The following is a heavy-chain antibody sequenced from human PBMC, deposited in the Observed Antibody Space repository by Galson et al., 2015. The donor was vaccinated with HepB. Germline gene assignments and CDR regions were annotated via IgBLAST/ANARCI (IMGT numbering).Heavy chain of an antibody. CDR2: MSPNSGNT. J-gene: IGHJ4*02. CDR3: ARDSGSGSYSGPLPDY. V-gene: IGHV1-8*01. CDR1: GYTFTSYD. D-gene: IGHD3-10*01. Sequence: SVKVSCKASGYTFTSYDINWVRQATGQGLEWMGWMSPNSGNTGYAQKFQGRVTVTRNTSISTAYMELSSLRSEDTAVYYCARDSGSGSYSGPLPDYWGQGTLVTVSS.